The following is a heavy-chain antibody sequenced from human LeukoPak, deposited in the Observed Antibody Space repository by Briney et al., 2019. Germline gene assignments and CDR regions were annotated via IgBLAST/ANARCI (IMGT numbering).Heavy chain of an antibody. CDR3: AKTTVGYSSGQKPAWPVDY. CDR1: GFTFSSHA. V-gene: IGHV3-23*01. CDR2: ILGSGASP. Sequence: AGSLRLTCEASGFTFSSHAMYWIRQSPGKGLEWIAGILGSGASPHYPDPVNGRFTISRDNSRHTYHLQINSLTAEDTAYYYCAKTTVGYSSGQKPAWPVDYWGQGTLVTVSS. J-gene: IGHJ4*02. D-gene: IGHD5-18*01.